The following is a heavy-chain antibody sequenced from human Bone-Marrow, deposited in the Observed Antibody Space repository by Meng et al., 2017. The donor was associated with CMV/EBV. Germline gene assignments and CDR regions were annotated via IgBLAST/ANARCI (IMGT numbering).Heavy chain of an antibody. V-gene: IGHV1-18*01. J-gene: IGHJ6*02. CDR3: ARDCDTAMVYVWFYSYYGMDV. Sequence: ASVKVSCKASGYTFTSYGISWVRQAPGQGLEWMGWISAYNGNTNYAQTLHGRVTMTTDTTTSTAHMELRSLRSDDTDVYYLARDCDTAMVYVWFYSYYGMDVWPQGTTVTVYS. CDR1: GYTFTSYG. D-gene: IGHD5-18*01. CDR2: ISAYNGNT.